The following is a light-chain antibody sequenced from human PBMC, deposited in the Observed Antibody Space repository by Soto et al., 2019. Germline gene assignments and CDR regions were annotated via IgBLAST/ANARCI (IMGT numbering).Light chain of an antibody. CDR3: AAWDDSLSGVV. CDR2: RNS. Sequence: QSVLTQAPSASGTPGQRVTISCSGRSSNIGSNYVYWYQQLPGTAPKLLIYRNSQRPSGVPDRFSGSKSGTSASLAISGLRSEDEADYYCAAWDDSLSGVVFGGGTKLTVL. V-gene: IGLV1-47*01. J-gene: IGLJ2*01. CDR1: SSNIGSNY.